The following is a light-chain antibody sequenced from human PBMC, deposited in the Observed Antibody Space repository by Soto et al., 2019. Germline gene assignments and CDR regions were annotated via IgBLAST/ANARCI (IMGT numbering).Light chain of an antibody. CDR3: QQYGDSPLT. J-gene: IGKJ4*01. V-gene: IGKV3-20*01. Sequence: EIVLTQSPATLSLSPGERATLSCRASQSVSSYLAWYQQKPGQAPRLLIYGASTRASGIPDRFSGSGSATDFSLIISRLEPEDFAVYYCQQYGDSPLTFGGGTKVDIK. CDR1: QSVSSY. CDR2: GAS.